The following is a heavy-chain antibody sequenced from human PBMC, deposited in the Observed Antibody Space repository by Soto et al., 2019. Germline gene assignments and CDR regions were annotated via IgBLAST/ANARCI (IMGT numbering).Heavy chain of an antibody. Sequence: SETLSLTCTVSGGSISSGDYYWSWVRQHPGKGLEWIGNIYYSGNTYYNPSLKSRLTISVDTSKNQFSLNLSSVTAADTAVYYCARDRLMATAGTARHYFGLDVWGQGTTVTVSS. CDR2: IYYSGNT. CDR3: ARDRLMATAGTARHYFGLDV. CDR1: GGSISSGDYY. J-gene: IGHJ6*02. D-gene: IGHD5-18*01. V-gene: IGHV4-31*03.